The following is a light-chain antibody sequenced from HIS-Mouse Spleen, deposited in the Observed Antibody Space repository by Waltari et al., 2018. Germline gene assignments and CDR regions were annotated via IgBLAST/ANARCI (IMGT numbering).Light chain of an antibody. J-gene: IGLJ3*02. Sequence: QSALTQPASVSGSPGQSITISCTGTSSDVGSYNLVSWYQQHPGKAPKLMIYEGSKRRSGVCNRFSGSKSGNTACLTISGLQAEDEAVYYCCSYAGSSTWVFGGGTKLTVL. CDR3: CSYAGSSTWV. CDR2: EGS. CDR1: SSDVGSYNL. V-gene: IGLV2-23*01.